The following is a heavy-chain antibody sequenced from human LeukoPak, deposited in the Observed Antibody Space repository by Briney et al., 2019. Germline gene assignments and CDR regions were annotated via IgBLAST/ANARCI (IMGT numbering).Heavy chain of an antibody. J-gene: IGHJ1*01. CDR3: ARTPRASGYISEYFQH. V-gene: IGHV3-11*04. CDR2: ISSSGSTI. D-gene: IGHD3-22*01. Sequence: PGGSLRLSCAASGFTFSDYYISWIRQAPGKGLEWVSYISSSGSTIYYADSVKGRFTISRDNAKNSLYLQMNSLRAEDTAVYYCARTPRASGYISEYFQHWGQGTLVTVSS. CDR1: GFTFSDYY.